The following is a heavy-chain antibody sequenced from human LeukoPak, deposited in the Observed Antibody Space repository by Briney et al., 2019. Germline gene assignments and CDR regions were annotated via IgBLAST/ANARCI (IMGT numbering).Heavy chain of an antibody. CDR3: ARGIVVVPAAIPGY. CDR2: INPNSGGT. D-gene: IGHD2-2*01. CDR1: GYTFTGYY. V-gene: IGHV1-2*02. J-gene: IGHJ4*02. Sequence: ASVKVSCKASGYTFTGYYMHWVRQAPGQGLEWVGWINPNSGGTNYAQKFQGRVTMTRDTSISTAYMELSRLRSDDTAVYYCARGIVVVPAAIPGYWGQGTLVTVSS.